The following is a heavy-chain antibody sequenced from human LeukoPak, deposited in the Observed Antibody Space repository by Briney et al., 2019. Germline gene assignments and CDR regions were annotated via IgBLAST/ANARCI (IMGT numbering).Heavy chain of an antibody. Sequence: SETLSLTCAVYGGSFSGYYRSWIRQPPGKGLEWIGEINHSGSTNYNPSLKSRVTISVDTSKNQFSLKLSSVTAADTAVYYCARRQLLHTRYYYFDYWGQGTLVTVSS. CDR1: GGSFSGYY. CDR2: INHSGST. J-gene: IGHJ4*02. CDR3: ARRQLLHTRYYYFDY. D-gene: IGHD5-18*01. V-gene: IGHV4-34*01.